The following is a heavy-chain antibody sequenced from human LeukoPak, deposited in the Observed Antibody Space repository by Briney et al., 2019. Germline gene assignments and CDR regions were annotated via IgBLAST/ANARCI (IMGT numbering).Heavy chain of an antibody. J-gene: IGHJ4*02. CDR1: GGSISNNY. Sequence: SETLSLTCTVSGGSISNNYWSWIWQPPGKGLEWIGYVRYGGSTNYNPSLKSRVTISVDTSKNQFSLNLSSVTAADTAVYYCARDVTPATVWGQGTLVTVS. V-gene: IGHV4-59*01. D-gene: IGHD3-16*01. CDR2: VRYGGST. CDR3: ARDVTPATV.